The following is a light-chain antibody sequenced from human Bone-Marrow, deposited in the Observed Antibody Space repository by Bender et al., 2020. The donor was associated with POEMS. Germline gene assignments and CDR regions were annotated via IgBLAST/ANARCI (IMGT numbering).Light chain of an antibody. V-gene: IGLV2-14*03. CDR1: SSDIGGYDY. J-gene: IGLJ3*02. Sequence: QSALTQPASVSGSPGQSITISCIGTSSDIGGYDYVSWYQHHPGKAPKLIIFDVTDRPSGVSDRFSASKSGNTASLIISGLQAEDEADYYCSSYTSRTTWVFGGGTKVTVL. CDR2: DVT. CDR3: SSYTSRTTWV.